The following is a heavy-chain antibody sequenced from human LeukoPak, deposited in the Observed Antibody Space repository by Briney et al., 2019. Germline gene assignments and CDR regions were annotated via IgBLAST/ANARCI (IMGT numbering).Heavy chain of an antibody. D-gene: IGHD3-22*01. V-gene: IGHV1-69*13. Sequence: SVKVSCKASGGTFSSYAISWVRQAPGQGLEWMGGIILIFGTANYAQKFQGRVTITADESTSTAYMELSSLRSEDTAVYYCASHYYDSSGSGLLDYWGQGTLVTVSS. CDR3: ASHYYDSSGSGLLDY. CDR1: GGTFSSYA. CDR2: IILIFGTA. J-gene: IGHJ4*02.